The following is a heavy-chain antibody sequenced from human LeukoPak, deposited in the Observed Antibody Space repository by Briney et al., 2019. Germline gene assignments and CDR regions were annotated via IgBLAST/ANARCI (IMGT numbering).Heavy chain of an antibody. D-gene: IGHD2-15*01. Sequence: PGGSLRLSCAASGFTFSSYAMSWVRQAPGKGLERVSAISGSGGSTYYADSVKGRFTISRDNSKNTLYLQMNSLRPEDTAVYYCARGGYCSGVNCYYYYYAMDVWGKGTTVTVSS. J-gene: IGHJ6*04. CDR3: ARGGYCSGVNCYYYYYAMDV. V-gene: IGHV3-23*01. CDR1: GFTFSSYA. CDR2: ISGSGGST.